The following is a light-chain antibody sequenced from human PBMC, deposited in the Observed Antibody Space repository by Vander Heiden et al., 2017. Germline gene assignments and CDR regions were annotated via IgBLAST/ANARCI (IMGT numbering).Light chain of an antibody. V-gene: IGKV1-39*01. J-gene: IGKJ1*01. CDR1: QTSSSY. CDR2: AAS. Sequence: DLQMTQSPSSLSAAVGDRVTITCRASQTSSSYLYWYQQKPGKGPKLLIYAASTLQGGVPSRFSGSGSGTDFTLTISSLQPEDVATYYCQQNYSTPCTFGQGTKVEIK. CDR3: QQNYSTPCT.